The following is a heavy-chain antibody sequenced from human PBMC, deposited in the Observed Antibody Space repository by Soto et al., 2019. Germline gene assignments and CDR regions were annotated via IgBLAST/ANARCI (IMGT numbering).Heavy chain of an antibody. J-gene: IGHJ5*02. CDR3: ARALYWFDP. CDR1: GGTFSSYA. V-gene: IGHV1-69*06. Sequence: SVKVSCKASGGTFSSYAISWVRQAPGQGLEWMGGIIPIFGTANYNPSLESRVTISVDTSKNQFSLKLSSVTAADTAVYYCARALYWFDPWGQGTLVTVSS. CDR2: IIPIFGTA.